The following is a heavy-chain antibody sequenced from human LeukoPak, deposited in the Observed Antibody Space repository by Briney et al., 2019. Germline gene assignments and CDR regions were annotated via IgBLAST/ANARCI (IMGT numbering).Heavy chain of an antibody. J-gene: IGHJ3*01. V-gene: IGHV5-51*01. Sequence: GESLKISCKGSGYKFATYWIGWVRQMPGKGLEWMGIIFPGDSDTRYSPSFQGQVTISADKSISTAYLQWSSLKASDTAMYYCAIGFCSGDSCFDAFDVWGQGTMVTVSS. CDR2: IFPGDSDT. CDR3: AIGFCSGDSCFDAFDV. CDR1: GYKFATYW. D-gene: IGHD2-15*01.